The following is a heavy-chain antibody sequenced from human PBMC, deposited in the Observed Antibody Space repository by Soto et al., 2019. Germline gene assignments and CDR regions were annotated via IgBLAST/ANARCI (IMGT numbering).Heavy chain of an antibody. CDR2: IIPILGIA. CDR3: ARELMVVAATQGEELGGTFDY. Sequence: ASVKVSCKASGGTFSSYTISWVRQAPGQGLEWMGRIIPILGIANYAQKFQGRVTITADKSTSTAYMELSSLRSEDTAVYYCARELMVVAATQGEELGGTFDYWGQGTLVTVSS. CDR1: GGTFSSYT. D-gene: IGHD2-15*01. J-gene: IGHJ4*02. V-gene: IGHV1-69*04.